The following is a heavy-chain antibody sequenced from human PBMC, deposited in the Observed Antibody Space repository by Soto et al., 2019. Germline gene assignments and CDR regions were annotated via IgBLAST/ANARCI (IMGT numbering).Heavy chain of an antibody. CDR3: ARESSSTVTTGGGGSAKDY. Sequence: QVHLVESGGGVVQPGRSLRLSCAASGLTFSNYAMHWVRQAAGKGLEWVAFISYDGTNRCYPDSVKGRLTISRDNSKNTLYLQMNSLKTEDTAVYYCARESSSTVTTGGGGSAKDYWGQGTLVTVSS. CDR1: GLTFSNYA. CDR2: ISYDGTNR. J-gene: IGHJ4*02. V-gene: IGHV3-30-3*01. D-gene: IGHD4-17*01.